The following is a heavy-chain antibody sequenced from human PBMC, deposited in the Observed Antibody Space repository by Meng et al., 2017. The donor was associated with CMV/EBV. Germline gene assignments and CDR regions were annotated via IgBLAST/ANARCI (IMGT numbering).Heavy chain of an antibody. CDR3: VKGTGYDILTGYLDY. Sequence: SLKISCAASGFTFDDYALHWVRQPPGKGLEWVSGISWNGGTIDYVDSVRGRFTISRDNDRNSVYLLMDSPRLEDTAKYFCVKGTGYDILTGYLDYWGRGVLVTVSS. V-gene: IGHV3-9*01. CDR1: GFTFDDYA. J-gene: IGHJ4*02. CDR2: ISWNGGTI. D-gene: IGHD3-9*01.